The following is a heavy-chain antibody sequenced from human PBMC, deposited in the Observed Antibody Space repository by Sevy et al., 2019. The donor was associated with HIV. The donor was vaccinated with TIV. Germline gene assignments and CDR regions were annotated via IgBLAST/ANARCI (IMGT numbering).Heavy chain of an antibody. D-gene: IGHD5-12*01. J-gene: IGHJ3*02. Sequence: GGSLRLSCAASGFTFSSYSMNWVRQAPGRGLEWISYISSSSSAIYYADSVKGRFTISRDNAKNSLYLQMNSLRDEDTAVDYCAREKWQINADDAFDIWGQGTMVTVSS. V-gene: IGHV3-48*02. CDR1: GFTFSSYS. CDR2: ISSSSSAI. CDR3: AREKWQINADDAFDI.